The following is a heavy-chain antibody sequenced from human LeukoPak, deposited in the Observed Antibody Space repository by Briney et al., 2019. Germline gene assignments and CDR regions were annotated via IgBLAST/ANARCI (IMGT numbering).Heavy chain of an antibody. D-gene: IGHD6-13*01. Sequence: ASVKVSCKVSGYTLTELSMHWVRQAPGKGLEWMGWINAGNGNTKYSQKFQGRVTITRDTSASTAYMELSSLRSEDTAVYYCASVGIAAAGSALPLFWGQGTLVTVSS. CDR1: GYTLTELS. J-gene: IGHJ4*02. V-gene: IGHV1-3*01. CDR3: ASVGIAAAGSALPLF. CDR2: INAGNGNT.